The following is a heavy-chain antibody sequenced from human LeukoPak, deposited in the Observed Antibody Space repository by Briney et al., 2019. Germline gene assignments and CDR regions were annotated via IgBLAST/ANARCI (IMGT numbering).Heavy chain of an antibody. D-gene: IGHD2-2*01. CDR1: GGTFSSYA. V-gene: IGHV1-69*05. CDR2: IIPIFGTA. J-gene: IGHJ5*02. CDR3: ARDRHSVYCSSTSCHNWFDP. Sequence: ASVKVSCKASGGTFSSYAISWVRQAPGQGLEWMGGIIPIFGTANYAQKFQGRVTITTDESTSTAYMELSSLRSEDTAVYYCARDRHSVYCSSTSCHNWFDPWGQGTLVTVSS.